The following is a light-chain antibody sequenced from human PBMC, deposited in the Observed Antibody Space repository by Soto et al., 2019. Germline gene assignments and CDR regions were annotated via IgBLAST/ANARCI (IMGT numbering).Light chain of an antibody. CDR2: AAS. V-gene: IGKV1-12*01. Sequence: DIQMTQSPSSVSASVGDRVTLTCRASHGISSWLAWYQQKPGEVPKLLIYAASGLQSGVPSRFRGTGSGTDFTLAISSLQPEHFATYYCQQAHSLSRAFGAGAKVQI. CDR3: QQAHSLSRA. CDR1: HGISSW. J-gene: IGKJ4*01.